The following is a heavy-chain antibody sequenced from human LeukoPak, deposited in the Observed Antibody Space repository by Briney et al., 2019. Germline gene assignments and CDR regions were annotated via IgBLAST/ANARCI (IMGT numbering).Heavy chain of an antibody. Sequence: PSQTLSLTRTVSGGSISSGGYYWSWIRQHPGKGLEWIGYIYYSGSTYYNPSLKSRVTISVDTSKNQFSLKLSSVTAADTAVYYCARESRCSSTSCYHLYYYYYYMDVWGKGTTVTVSS. D-gene: IGHD2-2*01. CDR1: GGSISSGGYY. CDR2: IYYSGST. J-gene: IGHJ6*03. V-gene: IGHV4-31*03. CDR3: ARESRCSSTSCYHLYYYYYYMDV.